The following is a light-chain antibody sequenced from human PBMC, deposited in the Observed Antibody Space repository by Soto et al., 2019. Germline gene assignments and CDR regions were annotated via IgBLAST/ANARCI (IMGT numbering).Light chain of an antibody. CDR2: GAS. CDR3: QKYGSSPRT. Sequence: EIVFTQSPGTLSLSPGERATLSCRASQSVSSSYLAWYQQKHGQAPRLLIYGASSRATGIPDRFSGSGSGTDFTLTISRLEPEDFAVYYCQKYGSSPRTFGQGTKVEIK. V-gene: IGKV3-20*01. CDR1: QSVSSSY. J-gene: IGKJ1*01.